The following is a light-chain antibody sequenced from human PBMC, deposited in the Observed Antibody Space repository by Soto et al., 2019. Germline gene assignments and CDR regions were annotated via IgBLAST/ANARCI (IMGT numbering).Light chain of an antibody. J-gene: IGLJ1*01. CDR3: SSYAVTKIFV. V-gene: IGLV2-8*01. Sequence: QSALTQPPSASGSPGQSVTISCTGTSSDVGGYNYVSWYQQHPGKAPKVIIYEVSKRPSGVPDRFSGSKSGSTASLTVSGLQAEDEADDYGSSYAVTKIFVFGTGTKLTVL. CDR2: EVS. CDR1: SSDVGGYNY.